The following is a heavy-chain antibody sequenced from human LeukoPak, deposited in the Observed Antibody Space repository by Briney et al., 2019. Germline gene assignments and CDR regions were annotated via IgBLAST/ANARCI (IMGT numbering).Heavy chain of an antibody. V-gene: IGHV3-21*01. CDR1: GFTFSSCS. CDR2: ISSSSSYI. Sequence: GGSLRLSCAASGFTFSSCSMNWVRQAPGKGLEWVSSISSSSSYIYYADSVKGRFTISRNNAKNSLYLQLNSMRAEDTAVYYCARGKYESSSWYVGDYWGQGTLLTVLS. J-gene: IGHJ4*02. D-gene: IGHD6-13*01. CDR3: ARGKYESSSWYVGDY.